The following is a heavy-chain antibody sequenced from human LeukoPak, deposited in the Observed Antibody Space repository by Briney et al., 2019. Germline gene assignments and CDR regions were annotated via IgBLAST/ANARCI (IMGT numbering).Heavy chain of an antibody. V-gene: IGHV4-61*02. Sequence: SETLSLTCTVSGASIIRGSYYWSWIRQPAGKGLEWIGRIYTTEYTNYNPSLESRVTISLDTSKNQVSLNLTSVTAADTAMYYCARTVPPFELHDSTDYEDDVDIWGQGTMVTVSS. CDR3: ARTVPPFELHDSTDYEDDVDI. D-gene: IGHD4-17*01. J-gene: IGHJ3*02. CDR2: IYTTEYT. CDR1: GASIIRGSYY.